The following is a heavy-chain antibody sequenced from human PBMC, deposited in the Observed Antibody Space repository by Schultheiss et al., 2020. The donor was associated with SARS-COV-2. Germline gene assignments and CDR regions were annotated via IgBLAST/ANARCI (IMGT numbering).Heavy chain of an antibody. CDR1: GGSFSGYY. Sequence: ETLSLTCAVYGGSFSGYYWSWIRQPPGKGLEWIGEINHSGSTNYNPSLKSRVTISVDTSKNQFSLKLSSVTAADTAVYYCARGPFIRYSSSWYSVPMAFDIWGQGTMVTVSS. D-gene: IGHD6-13*01. CDR3: ARGPFIRYSSSWYSVPMAFDI. CDR2: INHSGST. J-gene: IGHJ3*02. V-gene: IGHV4-34*01.